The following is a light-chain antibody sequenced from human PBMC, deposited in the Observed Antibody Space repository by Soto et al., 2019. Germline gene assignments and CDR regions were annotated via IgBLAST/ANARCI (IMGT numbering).Light chain of an antibody. CDR1: QSVSSRH. J-gene: IGKJ1*01. Sequence: EIVVTQSPGTLSLSPGERATLSCRASQSVSSRHLAWYHQKAGQAHRLLIYGAASRATGIPDRFSGSGSGTDFTLTISRLEPEGAAMYYCQQSDTFLWTFGQGTKVDIK. CDR3: QQSDTFLWT. CDR2: GAA. V-gene: IGKV3-20*01.